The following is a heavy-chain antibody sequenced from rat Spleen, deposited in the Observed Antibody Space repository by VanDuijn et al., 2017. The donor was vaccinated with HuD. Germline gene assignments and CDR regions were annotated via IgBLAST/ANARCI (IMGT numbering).Heavy chain of an antibody. J-gene: IGHJ2*01. CDR2: ISYDGSST. Sequence: EVQLVESDGGLVQPGRSLKLSCAASGFTFSNYGMAWVRQAPTKGLEWVATISYDGSSTYYRDSVKGRFTISRDNAKSTLYLQMSKLGSEDTAIYYCAREEPPVTYWGQGVMVTVSP. D-gene: IGHD3-1*01. V-gene: IGHV5-29*01. CDR1: GFTFSNYG. CDR3: AREEPPVTY.